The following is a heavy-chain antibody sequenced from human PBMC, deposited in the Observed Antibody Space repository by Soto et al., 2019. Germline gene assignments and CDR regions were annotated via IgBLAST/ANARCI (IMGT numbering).Heavy chain of an antibody. CDR2: ISYGGGT. Sequence: QVQLQESGPGLVKPSQTLSLTCTVSGGSINSGGYCWSWIRQHPGKGLDWIGCISYGGGTSYNPSLKSRVTLSVDTSKNQCSLTLPSVTAADTAVHYCSRGILVWGQGALITVSS. J-gene: IGHJ4*02. V-gene: IGHV4-31*03. CDR3: SRGILV. D-gene: IGHD5-18*01. CDR1: GGSINSGGYC.